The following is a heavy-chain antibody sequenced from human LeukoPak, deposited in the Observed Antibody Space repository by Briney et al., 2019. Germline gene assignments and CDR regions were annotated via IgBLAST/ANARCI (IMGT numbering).Heavy chain of an antibody. D-gene: IGHD1-26*01. CDR2: INPNSGGT. J-gene: IGHJ4*02. Sequence: ASVKVSCKASGYTFTGYYMHWVRQAPGHGLEWMGRINPNSGGTNYAQKFQGRVTLTRDTSISTAYMELSRLRSDDTAVYYCARDPEWELTGADYWGQGTLVTVSS. V-gene: IGHV1-2*06. CDR1: GYTFTGYY. CDR3: ARDPEWELTGADY.